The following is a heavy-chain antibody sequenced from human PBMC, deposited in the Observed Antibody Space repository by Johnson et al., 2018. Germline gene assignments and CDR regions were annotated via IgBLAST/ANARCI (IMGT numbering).Heavy chain of an antibody. V-gene: IGHV4-61*02. CDR1: GGSISSGSFY. J-gene: IGHJ6*03. CDR2: LYTTGST. CDR3: ARASNFPYYYYMDV. D-gene: IGHD1-1*01. Sequence: QVQLQESGPGLVKPSQTLSLICTVSGGSISSGSFYWSWIRQPAGKGLEWIGRLYTTGSTNSNHSLKSRVTISVDTSTTQFSLKLTSGTAADTAVYYCARASNFPYYYYMDVWGKGTTVTVSS.